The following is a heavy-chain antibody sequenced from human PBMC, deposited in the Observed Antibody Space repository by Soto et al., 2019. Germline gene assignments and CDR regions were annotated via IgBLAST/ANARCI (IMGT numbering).Heavy chain of an antibody. D-gene: IGHD5-12*01. J-gene: IGHJ4*02. CDR2: ISAYNGNT. CDR3: ARGRWLLLGREPSSDY. V-gene: IGHV1-18*01. Sequence: QVQLVQSGAEVKKPGASVKVSCKASGYTFTSYGISWVRQAPGQGLEWMGWISAYNGNTNYAQKLQGRVTMTTDTSTSTAYMELRSVISDDTAGYYCARGRWLLLGREPSSDYGGQGTLVTVSS. CDR1: GYTFTSYG.